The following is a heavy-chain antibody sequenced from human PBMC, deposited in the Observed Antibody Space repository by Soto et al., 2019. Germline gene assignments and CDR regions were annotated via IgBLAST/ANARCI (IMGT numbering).Heavy chain of an antibody. V-gene: IGHV3-15*01. CDR2: IKSKTDGGTT. CDR1: GFTFSNAW. Sequence: GGSLRLSCAASGFTFSNAWMSWVRQAPGKGLEWVGRIKSKTDGGTTDYAAPVKGRFTISRDDSKNTLYLQMNSLKTEDTAVYYCTTSDSSGYYYEGWFDPWGQGTLVTVSS. D-gene: IGHD3-22*01. CDR3: TTSDSSGYYYEGWFDP. J-gene: IGHJ5*02.